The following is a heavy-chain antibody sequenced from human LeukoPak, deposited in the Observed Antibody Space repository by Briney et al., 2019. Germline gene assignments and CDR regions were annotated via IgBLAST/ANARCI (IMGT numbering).Heavy chain of an antibody. CDR1: GYTFTSYG. D-gene: IGHD1-26*01. J-gene: IGHJ4*02. Sequence: GASVKVSCKASGYTFTSYGISWVRQAPGQGLEWMGWISAYNGNTNYAQKLQGRVTMTTDTSTSTAYMGLRSLRSDDTAVYYCARVSGSYASPTPFDYWGQGTLVTVSS. V-gene: IGHV1-18*01. CDR2: ISAYNGNT. CDR3: ARVSGSYASPTPFDY.